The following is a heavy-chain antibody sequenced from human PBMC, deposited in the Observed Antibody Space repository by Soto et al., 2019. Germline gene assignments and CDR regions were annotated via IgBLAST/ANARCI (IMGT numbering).Heavy chain of an antibody. CDR3: ARHGIPGSSASHFDY. D-gene: IGHD6-13*01. J-gene: IGHJ4*02. V-gene: IGHV4-39*01. CDR1: GGSISSSTYY. Sequence: QLQLQESGPGLVKPSETLSLTCTVSGGSISSSTYYWGWIRQPPGKGLEWIGTTYSSGSTYYNPSLTSRVTISVDTSKNQFSLNLNSVTAADTAVYYCARHGIPGSSASHFDYWGQGTLVTVSS. CDR2: TYSSGST.